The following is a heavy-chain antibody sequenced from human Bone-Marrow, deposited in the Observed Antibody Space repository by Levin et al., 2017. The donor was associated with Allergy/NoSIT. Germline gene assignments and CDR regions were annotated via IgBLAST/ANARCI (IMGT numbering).Heavy chain of an antibody. D-gene: IGHD4-17*01. CDR3: ARAFHGDPNYYYYYGMDV. CDR2: IWYDGSNK. Sequence: PGGSLRLSCAASGFTFSSYGMHWVRQAPGKGLEWVAVIWYDGSNKYYADSVKGRFTISRDNSKNTLYLQMNSLRAEDTAVYYCARAFHGDPNYYYYYGMDVWGQGTTVTVSS. J-gene: IGHJ6*02. V-gene: IGHV3-33*01. CDR1: GFTFSSYG.